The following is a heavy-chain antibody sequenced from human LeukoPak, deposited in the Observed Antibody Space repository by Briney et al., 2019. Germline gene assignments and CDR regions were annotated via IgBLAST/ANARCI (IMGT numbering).Heavy chain of an antibody. Sequence: ASVKVSSEASGYTFTSYGISWVRQAPGERLEWMGWISAYNGNTNYTQKLQGRVTMTTDTSTSTAYMELRSLRSDDTAVYYCARDRGKFLATTSYMDVWGKGTTVTVSS. J-gene: IGHJ6*04. CDR1: GYTFTSYG. CDR3: ARDRGKFLATTSYMDV. CDR2: ISAYNGNT. D-gene: IGHD1-26*01. V-gene: IGHV1-18*01.